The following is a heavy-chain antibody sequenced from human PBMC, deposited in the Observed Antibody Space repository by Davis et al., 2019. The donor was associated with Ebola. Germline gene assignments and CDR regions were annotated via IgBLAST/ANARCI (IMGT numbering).Heavy chain of an antibody. V-gene: IGHV5-51*01. Sequence: GESLKISCKGSGYTFTNYWIGWVRQVPGKGLEWLGIIFPGDSDTRYSPSFQGQVTISADKSITTAYLQWNSLKASDTAIYYCARQPPGAFDYWGQGTLVTVSS. J-gene: IGHJ4*02. CDR1: GYTFTNYW. CDR3: ARQPPGAFDY. CDR2: IFPGDSDT. D-gene: IGHD1-26*01.